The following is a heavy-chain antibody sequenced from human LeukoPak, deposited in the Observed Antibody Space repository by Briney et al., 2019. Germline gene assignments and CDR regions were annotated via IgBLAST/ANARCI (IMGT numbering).Heavy chain of an antibody. J-gene: IGHJ4*02. CDR3: ARGYDYVWGSYRWMPRTKPSYFDY. V-gene: IGHV4-30-4*01. CDR1: GGPISSGDYF. D-gene: IGHD3-16*02. CDR2: IFYSGST. Sequence: SETLSLTRTVSGGPISSGDYFWSWIRQPPGKGLEWIGYIFYSGSTYYNPSLKSRVTISVDTSKNQFSLKLSSVTAADTAVYYYARGYDYVWGSYRWMPRTKPSYFDYWGQGTLVTVSS.